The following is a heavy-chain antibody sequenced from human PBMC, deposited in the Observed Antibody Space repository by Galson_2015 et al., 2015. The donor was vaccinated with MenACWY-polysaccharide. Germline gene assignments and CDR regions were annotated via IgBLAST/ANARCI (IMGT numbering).Heavy chain of an antibody. CDR2: MNPNSGNT. V-gene: IGHV1-8*01. CDR1: GYKFTSYD. CDR3: ARIIARKYTFADS. D-gene: IGHD2-21*01. J-gene: IGHJ4*02. Sequence: SVKVSCKASGYKFTSYDTNWVRQATGQGLEWMGWMNPNSGNTGYAQKFQGRVTMTSNSAITTAYMELRSLRSEDTAVYYCARIIARKYTFADSWGQGTLVTVSS.